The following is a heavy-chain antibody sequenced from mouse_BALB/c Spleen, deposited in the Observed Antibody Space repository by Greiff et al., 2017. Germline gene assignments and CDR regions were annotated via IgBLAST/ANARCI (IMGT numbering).Heavy chain of an antibody. CDR3: ARDLNGNYLDY. CDR1: GFTFSSYA. J-gene: IGHJ2*01. V-gene: IGHV5-9-4*01. CDR2: ISSGGSYT. D-gene: IGHD2-1*01. Sequence: EVKLVESGGGLVKPGGSLKLSCAASGFTFSSYAMSWVRQSPEKRLEWVAEISSGGSYTYYPDTVTGRFTISRDNAKNTLYLEMSSLRSEDTAMYYCARDLNGNYLDYWGQGTTLTVSS.